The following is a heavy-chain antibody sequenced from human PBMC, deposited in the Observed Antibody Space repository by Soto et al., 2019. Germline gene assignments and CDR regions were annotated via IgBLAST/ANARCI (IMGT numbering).Heavy chain of an antibody. CDR1: GFTFSSYS. Sequence: EVQLVESGGGLVQPGGSLRLSCEASGFTFSSYSMNWVRQAPGKGLEWVSYISSSSSTIYYADSVKGRFTISRDNAKNSVYLQMNRLRDEDTAVYYCARESRFLEWLSLNWFDTWGQGTLVTVSS. CDR3: ARESRFLEWLSLNWFDT. V-gene: IGHV3-48*02. CDR2: ISSSSSTI. J-gene: IGHJ5*02. D-gene: IGHD3-3*01.